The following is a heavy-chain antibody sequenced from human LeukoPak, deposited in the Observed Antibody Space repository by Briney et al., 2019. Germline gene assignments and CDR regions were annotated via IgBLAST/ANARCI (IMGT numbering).Heavy chain of an antibody. CDR2: ISSSGVNT. Sequence: PGGSLRLSCAASGFTFSTYAMTWVRQAPGKGLEWVSLISSSGVNTYYADSVKGRFTISRDNSRNTLSLQTNSLRDEDTAVYYCAKDVRVGGGGMDVWGQGTPVTVSS. V-gene: IGHV3-23*01. D-gene: IGHD1-26*01. J-gene: IGHJ6*02. CDR1: GFTFSTYA. CDR3: AKDVRVGGGGMDV.